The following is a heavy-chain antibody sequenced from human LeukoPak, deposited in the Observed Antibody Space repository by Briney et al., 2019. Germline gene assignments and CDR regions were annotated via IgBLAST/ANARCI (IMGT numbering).Heavy chain of an antibody. D-gene: IGHD4-23*01. Sequence: GASVKVSCTASGGTFSSYAISWVRQAPGQGLEWMGWISAYNGNTNYAQKLQGRVTMTTDTSTSTAYMELRSLRSDDTAVYYCARDGGPVQFDPWGQGTLVTVSS. J-gene: IGHJ5*02. CDR3: ARDGGPVQFDP. CDR1: GGTFSSYA. CDR2: ISAYNGNT. V-gene: IGHV1-18*01.